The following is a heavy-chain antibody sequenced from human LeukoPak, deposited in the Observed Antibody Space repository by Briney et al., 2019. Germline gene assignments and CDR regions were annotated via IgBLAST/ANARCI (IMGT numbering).Heavy chain of an antibody. Sequence: GGSLSLSCAASGFTFSSYSMNWVRQPSGKGLEWVSSISSSSSYIYYPASVKGGFTFLRDNAKNSLYLQMNSLRAEDTAVYYCARRGGFGELLPDYWGQGTLVTVSS. CDR1: GFTFSSYS. CDR2: ISSSSSYI. CDR3: ARRGGFGELLPDY. J-gene: IGHJ4*02. D-gene: IGHD3-10*01. V-gene: IGHV3-21*01.